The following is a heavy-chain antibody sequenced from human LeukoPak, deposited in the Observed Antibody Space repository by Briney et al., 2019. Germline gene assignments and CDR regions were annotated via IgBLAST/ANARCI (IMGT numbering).Heavy chain of an antibody. CDR1: GYTFTGYY. CDR3: ARGRLGTWFGELKA. CDR2: INPSGGST. D-gene: IGHD3-10*01. V-gene: IGHV1-46*01. Sequence: GASVKVSCKASGYTFTGYYMHWVRQAPGQGLEWMGIINPSGGSTSYAQKFQGRVTMTRDMSASTVYMELSSLRSDDTAVYYCARGRLGTWFGELKAWGQGTLVTVSS. J-gene: IGHJ5*02.